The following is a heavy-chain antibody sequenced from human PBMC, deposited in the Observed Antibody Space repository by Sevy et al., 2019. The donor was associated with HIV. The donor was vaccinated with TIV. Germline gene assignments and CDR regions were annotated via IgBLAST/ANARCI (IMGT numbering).Heavy chain of an antibody. CDR3: ARGVGVDYDSCGYSTPFDY. J-gene: IGHJ4*01. CDR1: GGSISSGDYY. D-gene: IGHD3-22*01. CDR2: IYYSGST. Sequence: SEILSLTCTVSGGSISSGDYYWSWIRQPPGKGLEWIGYIYYSGSTYDNPSLKSRVTISVDTSKNQFSLKLSSVTAADTAVYYCARGVGVDYDSCGYSTPFDYWGQGTLVTVSS. V-gene: IGHV4-30-4*01.